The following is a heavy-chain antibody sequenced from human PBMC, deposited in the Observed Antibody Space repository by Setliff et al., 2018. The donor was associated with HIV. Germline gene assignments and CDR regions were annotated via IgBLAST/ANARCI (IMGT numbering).Heavy chain of an antibody. V-gene: IGHV3-48*01. CDR3: ARVRNPTVHTMYFDS. CDR1: GFTFSSYS. J-gene: IGHJ4*02. Sequence: GSLRLSCAASGFTFSSYSMNWVRQAPGKGLEWVSYISSSSSTIYYADSVKGRFTISRDNAKNSLYLQMNSLRAEDTAVYYCARVRNPTVHTMYFDSWGQGTLVTVSS. D-gene: IGHD4-4*01. CDR2: ISSSSSTI.